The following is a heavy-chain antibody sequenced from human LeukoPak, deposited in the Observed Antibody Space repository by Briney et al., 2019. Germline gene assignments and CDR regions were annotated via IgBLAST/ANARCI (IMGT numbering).Heavy chain of an antibody. D-gene: IGHD5-18*01. Sequence: SGGSLRLSCAASGFTFSRDSMNWVRQAPGKGLEWVSSISSSSSYIYYADSVKGRFTISRDNAKNSLYLQMNSLRVEDTAVYFCARERNTAIVTAFDVWGQGTMVTVSS. CDR1: GFTFSRDS. V-gene: IGHV3-21*01. CDR2: ISSSSSYI. CDR3: ARERNTAIVTAFDV. J-gene: IGHJ3*01.